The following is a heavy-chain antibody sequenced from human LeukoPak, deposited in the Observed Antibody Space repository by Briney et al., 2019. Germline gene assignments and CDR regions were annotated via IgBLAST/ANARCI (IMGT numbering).Heavy chain of an antibody. D-gene: IGHD7-27*01. CDR2: IYYSGST. CDR1: GGSISSHY. Sequence: SETLSLTCSVSGGSISSHYWSWIRQPPGKGLEWIEYIYYSGSTNYNPSLKSRVTISVDTSKNQFSLKLSSVTAADTAVYYCARDLLPGASGDWGQGTLVTVSS. V-gene: IGHV4-59*11. J-gene: IGHJ1*01. CDR3: ARDLLPGASGD.